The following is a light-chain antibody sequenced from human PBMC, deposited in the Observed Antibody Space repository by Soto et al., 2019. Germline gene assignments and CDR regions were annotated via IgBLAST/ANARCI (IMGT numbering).Light chain of an antibody. CDR3: QQYNNWPPWT. Sequence: EIVMTQSPATLSVSPGEGVTLSCRASQRLTNNLAWYQQSPGQAPRLLIYGASTRATGIPTRFSGSGTGTEFTLTISSLESEDFAVYYCQQYNNWPPWTFGQGTKVDIK. J-gene: IGKJ1*01. CDR1: QRLTNN. V-gene: IGKV3D-15*01. CDR2: GAS.